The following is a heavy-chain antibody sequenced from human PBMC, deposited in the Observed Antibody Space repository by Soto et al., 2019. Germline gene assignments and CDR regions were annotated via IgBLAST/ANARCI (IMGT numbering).Heavy chain of an antibody. Sequence: ASVKVSCKASGYTFTSYDINWVRQATGQGLEWMGWMNPNSGNTGYAQKFQGRVTMTRNTSISTAYMELSGLRSEDTAVYCCARGGYSYGNYGMDVWGQGTTVTVSS. CDR1: GYTFTSYD. J-gene: IGHJ6*02. CDR2: MNPNSGNT. D-gene: IGHD5-18*01. CDR3: ARGGYSYGNYGMDV. V-gene: IGHV1-8*01.